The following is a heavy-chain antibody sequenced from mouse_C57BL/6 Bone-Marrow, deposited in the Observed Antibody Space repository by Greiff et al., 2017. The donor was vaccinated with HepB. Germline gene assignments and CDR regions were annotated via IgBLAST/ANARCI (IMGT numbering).Heavy chain of an antibody. J-gene: IGHJ3*01. CDR1: GYTFTSYG. D-gene: IGHD2-5*01. CDR2: IYPRSGNT. V-gene: IGHV1-81*01. CDR3: ASLYSNYVGLAY. Sequence: VKLQESGAELARPGASVKLSCKASGYTFTSYGISWVKQRTGQGLEWIGEIYPRSGNTYYNEKFKGKATLTADKSSSTAYMELRSLTSEDSAVYFCASLYSNYVGLAYWGQGTLVTVSA.